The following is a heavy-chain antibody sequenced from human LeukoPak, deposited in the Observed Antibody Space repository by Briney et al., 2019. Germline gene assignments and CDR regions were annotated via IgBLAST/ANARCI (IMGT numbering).Heavy chain of an antibody. J-gene: IGHJ4*02. Sequence: GASVKVSCKVSGYTLTELSMHWVRQAPGQGLEWMGWINPNSGGTNYAQKFQGRVTMTRDTSISTAYMELSRLRSDDTAVYYCARAPGLAAAGDFDHWGQGTLVTVSS. V-gene: IGHV1-2*02. D-gene: IGHD6-13*01. CDR1: GYTLTELS. CDR3: ARAPGLAAAGDFDH. CDR2: INPNSGGT.